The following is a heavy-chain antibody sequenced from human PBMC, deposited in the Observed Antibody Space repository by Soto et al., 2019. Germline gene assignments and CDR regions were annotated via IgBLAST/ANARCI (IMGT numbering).Heavy chain of an antibody. V-gene: IGHV1-18*01. CDR1: GYTFTSYG. CDR3: ARLTMAQDAFDI. CDR2: ISAYNGKT. Sequence: QVQLEQSGAEVKKPGASVKVSCKASGYTFTSYGINWVRQAPGQGLEWMGWISAYNGKTNYAQKLQGRVTMTTDTSTSTAYMELRCLRSDDTAVYYCARLTMAQDAFDIWGQGTMVTVSS. J-gene: IGHJ3*02. D-gene: IGHD3-10*01.